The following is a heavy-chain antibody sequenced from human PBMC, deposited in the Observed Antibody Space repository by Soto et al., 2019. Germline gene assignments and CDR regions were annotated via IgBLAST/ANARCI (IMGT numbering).Heavy chain of an antibody. D-gene: IGHD2-2*02. CDR2: ILCLNDRK. CDR1: GYTFSDYG. Sequence: QVHLVQSGAEVKTPGASVTISCKASGYTFSDYGIHWIRQAPGQRPEWLGWILCLNDRKEYSQKFQGRISLTRDTSAGTAYMGLSRLRSEDTAVYYCARGRRTCTAKTCYTDVDFWGQGSLVSVSS. J-gene: IGHJ4*02. V-gene: IGHV1-3*01. CDR3: ARGRRTCTAKTCYTDVDF.